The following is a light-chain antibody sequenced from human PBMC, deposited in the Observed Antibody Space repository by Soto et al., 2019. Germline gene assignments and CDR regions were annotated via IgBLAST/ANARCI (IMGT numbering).Light chain of an antibody. CDR3: QQYNSYSWT. Sequence: AIQLTQSPSSLSASVGDRVTITCRAGQGISTLFAWYQQKPGKAPKLLIYDASSLESGVPSRFSGSGSGTEFTLTISSLQPDDFATYYCQQYNSYSWTFGQGTKVDIK. J-gene: IGKJ1*01. V-gene: IGKV1-13*02. CDR1: QGISTL. CDR2: DAS.